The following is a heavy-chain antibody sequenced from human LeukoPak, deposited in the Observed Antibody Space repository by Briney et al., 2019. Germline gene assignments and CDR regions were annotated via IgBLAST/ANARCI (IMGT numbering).Heavy chain of an antibody. CDR1: GYTFSDYY. D-gene: IGHD3-22*01. CDR2: INPNSGGT. Sequence: ASVKVSCKASGYTFSDYYMHWVRQAPGQGLEWMGWINPNSGGTNYAQKFRGRVTMTRDTSISTAYMELSRLRSDDTAVYYCARAKHLTMIVVVIKGFDPWGQGTLVTVSS. CDR3: ARAKHLTMIVVVIKGFDP. J-gene: IGHJ5*02. V-gene: IGHV1-2*02.